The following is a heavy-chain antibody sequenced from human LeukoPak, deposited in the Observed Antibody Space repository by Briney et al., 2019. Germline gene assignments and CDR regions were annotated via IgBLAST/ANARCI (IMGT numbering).Heavy chain of an antibody. CDR3: ARGYCSSTSCHYYYYGMDV. J-gene: IGHJ6*02. V-gene: IGHV3-30*03. CDR2: ISYGGSNE. D-gene: IGHD2-2*01. Sequence: GGSLRLSCAASGFTFNSYGMHWVRQAPGKGLEWVAVISYGGSNEYYADSVKGRFTISRDNSKNTLYLQMNSLRAEDTAVYYCARGYCSSTSCHYYYYGMDVWGQGTTVTVSS. CDR1: GFTFNSYG.